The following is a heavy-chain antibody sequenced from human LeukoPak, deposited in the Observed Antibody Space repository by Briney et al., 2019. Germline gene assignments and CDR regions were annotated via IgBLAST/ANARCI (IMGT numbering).Heavy chain of an antibody. CDR1: GFTFTSSP. CDR3: AADLCSGGSCYSNY. J-gene: IGHJ4*02. Sequence: SVKVSWKASGFTFTSSPMQWVRQARGQRLEWIGWIVVGSGNTNYAQKFQERVTITRDMSTGTAYMELSSLRSEDTAVYYCAADLCSGGSCYSNYWGLGTLVTVSS. CDR2: IVVGSGNT. V-gene: IGHV1-58*02. D-gene: IGHD2-15*01.